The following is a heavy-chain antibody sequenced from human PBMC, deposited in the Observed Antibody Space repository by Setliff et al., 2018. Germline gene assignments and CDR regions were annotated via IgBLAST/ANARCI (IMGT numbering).Heavy chain of an antibody. D-gene: IGHD3-22*01. V-gene: IGHV3-7*03. J-gene: IGHJ6*03. CDR2: IKPDGSSK. Sequence: GGSLRLSCAASGFTFSTFWMGWVRQAPGKGREWVAHIKPDGSSKYYVDSVKGRFTISRDNAKDSLYLQMYSLRAEDTAVYYCAKRDYYDSSGYLLPYMDVWGQGTTVTVSS. CDR1: GFTFSTFW. CDR3: AKRDYYDSSGYLLPYMDV.